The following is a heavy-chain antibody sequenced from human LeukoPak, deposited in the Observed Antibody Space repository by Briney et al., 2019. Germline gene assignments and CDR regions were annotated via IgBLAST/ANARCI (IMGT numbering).Heavy chain of an antibody. V-gene: IGHV3-11*01. CDR3: ARAPTYGSGSSFDY. CDR2: ISSSDRTI. J-gene: IGHJ4*02. CDR1: GFTFRDYD. Sequence: GGSLRLSCAASGFTFRDYDMTWIRQAPGKGLEWVSYISSSDRTIYNAESVKGRFTISRDNAKNSLYLQMNSLRAEDTAVYYCARAPTYGSGSSFDYWGQGTLVTVSS. D-gene: IGHD3-10*01.